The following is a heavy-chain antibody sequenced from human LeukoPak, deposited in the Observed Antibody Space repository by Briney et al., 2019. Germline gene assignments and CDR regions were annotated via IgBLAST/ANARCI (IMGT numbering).Heavy chain of an antibody. CDR1: GFTFSSYG. CDR3: AKQQLVTIALDY. J-gene: IGHJ4*02. Sequence: SGGSLRLSCAASGFTFSSYGMHWVRQAPGKGLEWVAVIWYDGSNKYYAASVKGRFTISRDNSKNTLYLQMNSLRAEDTAVYYCAKQQLVTIALDYWGQGTLVTVSS. CDR2: IWYDGSNK. D-gene: IGHD6-13*01. V-gene: IGHV3-33*06.